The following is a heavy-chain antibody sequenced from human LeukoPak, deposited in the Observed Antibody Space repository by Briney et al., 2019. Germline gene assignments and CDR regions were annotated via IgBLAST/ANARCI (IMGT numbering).Heavy chain of an antibody. CDR2: IYTSGST. V-gene: IGHV4-61*02. J-gene: IGHJ5*02. CDR1: GGSISSGSYY. D-gene: IGHD2-21*01. CDR3: ARDDAYSNWFDP. Sequence: PSETLSLTCTVYGGSISSGSYYWSWIRQPAGKGLEWIGRIYTSGSTNYNPSLKSLGTISVDTSKNQFSLKLSSVTAADTAVYYCARDDAYSNWFDPWGQGTLVTVSS.